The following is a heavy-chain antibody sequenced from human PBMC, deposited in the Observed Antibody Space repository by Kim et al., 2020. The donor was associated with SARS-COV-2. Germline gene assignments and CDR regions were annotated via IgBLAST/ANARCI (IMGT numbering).Heavy chain of an antibody. CDR2: IKSKTDGGTT. D-gene: IGHD6-19*01. Sequence: GGSLRLSCAASGFTFSNAWMSWVRQAPGKGLEWVGRIKSKTDGGTTDYAAPVKGSFTISRDDSKNTLYLQMNSLKTEDTAVYYCTTDLAWLDGMSPFDYWGQGTLVTVSS. J-gene: IGHJ4*02. CDR1: GFTFSNAW. V-gene: IGHV3-15*01. CDR3: TTDLAWLDGMSPFDY.